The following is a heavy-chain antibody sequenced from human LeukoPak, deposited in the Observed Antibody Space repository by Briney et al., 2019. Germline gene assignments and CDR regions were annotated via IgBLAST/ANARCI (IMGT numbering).Heavy chain of an antibody. Sequence: QPGGSLRLSCAGSGFTFSDHYMDWLRQAPGKGLEWVGRTRNKVKGYTTEYAASVKGRFIISRDDSKNSLYLQMNSLKTEDTAVYFCARVDGRGTSGPYYFDYWGQGTLVTVSS. CDR1: GFTFSDHY. CDR3: ARVDGRGTSGPYYFDY. D-gene: IGHD3-10*01. V-gene: IGHV3-72*01. CDR2: TRNKVKGYTT. J-gene: IGHJ4*02.